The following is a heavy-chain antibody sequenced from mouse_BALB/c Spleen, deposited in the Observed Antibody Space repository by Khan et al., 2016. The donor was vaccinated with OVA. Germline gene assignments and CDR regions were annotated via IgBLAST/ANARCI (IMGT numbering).Heavy chain of an antibody. Sequence: EVELVESGGDVVKPGGSLKLSCAASGFTFSTYGMSWVRQTPDKRLEWVATVSNGGHYIYYADTVKGRFTISRDNAKNTLYLQMSSLKSEDTAMFYCARLAYYYDSEGFAYWGQGTLVTVSA. J-gene: IGHJ3*01. CDR1: GFTFSTYG. CDR3: ARLAYYYDSEGFAY. D-gene: IGHD1-1*01. CDR2: VSNGGHYI. V-gene: IGHV5-6*01.